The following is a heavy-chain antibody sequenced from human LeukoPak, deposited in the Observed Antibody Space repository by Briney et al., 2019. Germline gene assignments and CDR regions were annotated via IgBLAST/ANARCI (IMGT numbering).Heavy chain of an antibody. CDR2: IWYDGSNK. J-gene: IGHJ4*02. CDR3: ARGIVRYSSGWYFDY. D-gene: IGHD6-19*01. V-gene: IGHV3-33*01. Sequence: GSLSLSCAASGFTFSSYGMHWVRQAPGKGLEWVAVIWYDGSNKYYADSVKGRFTISRDNSKNTLYLQMNSLRAEDTAVYYCARGIVRYSSGWYFDYWGQGTLVTVSS. CDR1: GFTFSSYG.